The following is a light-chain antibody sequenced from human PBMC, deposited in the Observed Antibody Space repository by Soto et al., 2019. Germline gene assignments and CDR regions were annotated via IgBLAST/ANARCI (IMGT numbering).Light chain of an antibody. V-gene: IGKV3-20*01. CDR3: GSDEWT. CDR2: GAS. J-gene: IGKJ1*01. Sequence: EIVLTQSPATLSLSPGERATLSCRASQSIRSPFLAWYQQKPGQAPRLFIHGASSRATGIPDRFSGSGSGTAFTLTISRLEPEDFEVYYCGSDEWTFGQGTKVE. CDR1: QSIRSPF.